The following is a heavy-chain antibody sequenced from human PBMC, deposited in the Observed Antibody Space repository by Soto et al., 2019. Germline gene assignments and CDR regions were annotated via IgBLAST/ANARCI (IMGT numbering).Heavy chain of an antibody. CDR2: IIPVFGAA. D-gene: IGHD5-12*01. CDR1: GATLNSFINYG. J-gene: IGHJ3*02. CDR3: ARGAATTLLVLKYDALEI. V-gene: IGHV1-69*12. Sequence: QVQLVQSGAEVKKPGSSVRVSCKASGATLNSFINYGITWVRQAPGQGLEYMGGIIPVFGAANHAQKFQGRVPISADESTRTVNMEPSSLSSNATAVYYCARGAATTLLVLKYDALEIWGQGTMVTVSS.